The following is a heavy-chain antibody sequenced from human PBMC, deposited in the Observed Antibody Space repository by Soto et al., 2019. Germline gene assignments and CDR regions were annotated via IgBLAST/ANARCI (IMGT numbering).Heavy chain of an antibody. CDR3: ASHNYGSGSRYYYYGMDV. CDR2: IDPSDSYT. Sequence: GESLKISCKGSGYSFTSYWISWVRQMPGKGLEWMGKIDPSDSYTNYSPSFQGHVTISADKSISTAYLQWSSLKASDTAMYYCASHNYGSGSRYYYYGMDVWGQGTTVTVSS. J-gene: IGHJ6*02. D-gene: IGHD3-10*01. V-gene: IGHV5-10-1*01. CDR1: GYSFTSYW.